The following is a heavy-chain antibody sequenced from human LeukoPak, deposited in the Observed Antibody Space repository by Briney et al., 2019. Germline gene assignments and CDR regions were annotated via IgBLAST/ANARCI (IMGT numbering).Heavy chain of an antibody. D-gene: IGHD6-19*01. Sequence: SVKVSCKASGGTFSSYAINWVRQAPGQGLEWMGGIIPIFGTANYAQKFQGRVTITTDESTSTAYMELSSLRSEDTAVYYCARDQKSSSGWYDAFDIWGQGTMVTVSS. CDR2: IIPIFGTA. CDR3: ARDQKSSSGWYDAFDI. V-gene: IGHV1-69*05. J-gene: IGHJ3*02. CDR1: GGTFSSYA.